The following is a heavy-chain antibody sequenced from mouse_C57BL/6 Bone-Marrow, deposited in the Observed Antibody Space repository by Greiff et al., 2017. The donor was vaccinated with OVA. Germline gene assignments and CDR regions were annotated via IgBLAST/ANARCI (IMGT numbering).Heavy chain of an antibody. V-gene: IGHV1-64*01. D-gene: IGHD1-1*01. CDR1: GYTFTSYW. J-gene: IGHJ1*03. CDR3: ARYINYGSSWYFDV. Sequence: VQLQQPGAELVKPGASVKLSCKASGYTFTSYWMHWVKQRPGQGLEWIGMLHPNSGSTNYNEKLKSKATLTVEKSSSTAYMQLSSLRSEDSAVYYCARYINYGSSWYFDVWGTGTTVTVSS. CDR2: LHPNSGST.